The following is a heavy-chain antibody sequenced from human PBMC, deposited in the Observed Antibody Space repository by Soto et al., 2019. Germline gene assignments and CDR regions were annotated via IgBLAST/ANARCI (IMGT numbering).Heavy chain of an antibody. Sequence: GGSLRLSCAASVFTFSSYAMKWVRQAPGKGLEWVSLIGESGTPTYYADSVKGRFTISRDNSGNTLFLEMYSLRAEDTAVYYCARYIPGVRYYGMDVWGQGTTITVSS. D-gene: IGHD2-2*01. V-gene: IGHV3-23*01. CDR2: IGESGTPT. J-gene: IGHJ6*02. CDR3: ARYIPGVRYYGMDV. CDR1: VFTFSSYA.